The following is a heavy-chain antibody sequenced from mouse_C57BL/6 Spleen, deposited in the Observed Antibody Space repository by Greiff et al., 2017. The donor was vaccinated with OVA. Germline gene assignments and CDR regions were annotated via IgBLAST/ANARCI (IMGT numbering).Heavy chain of an antibody. D-gene: IGHD1-1*01. CDR2: INPNNGGT. J-gene: IGHJ2*01. V-gene: IGHV1-26*01. CDR1: GYTFTDYY. CDR3: ARDPRYYGSSYFDY. Sequence: EVQLQQSGPELVKPGASVKISCKASGYTFTDYYMNWVKQSHGKSLEWIGDINPNNGGTSYNQKFKGKATLTVDKSSSTAYMELRSLTSEDSAVYYYARDPRYYGSSYFDYWGQGTTLTVSS.